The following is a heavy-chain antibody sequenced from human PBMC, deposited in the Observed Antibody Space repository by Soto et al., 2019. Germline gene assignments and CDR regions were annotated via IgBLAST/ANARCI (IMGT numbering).Heavy chain of an antibody. V-gene: IGHV1-69*01. CDR2: IVPLFGTT. Sequence: QVQLVQSGAEVKKPGSSVKVSCKASGGNFTSYAISWVRQAPGQGLEFMGGIVPLFGTTNYAHKFRGRVTSTADESTSTVYMELSSLTSEDTAVYSCAKASGKSWYNWFDPWGQGTLVTVST. CDR1: GGNFTSYA. J-gene: IGHJ5*02. CDR3: AKASGKSWYNWFDP. D-gene: IGHD6-13*01.